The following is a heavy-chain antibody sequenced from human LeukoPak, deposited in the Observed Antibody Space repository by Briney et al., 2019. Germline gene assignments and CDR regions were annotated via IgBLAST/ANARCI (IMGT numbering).Heavy chain of an antibody. CDR2: ISAYNGNT. J-gene: IGHJ5*02. D-gene: IGHD3-22*01. CDR3: ARGQIVVATVNWFDP. Sequence: GASVTVSCKPSGYTFTSYGISWVRQALGQGLEWMGWISAYNGNTNYAQKLQGRVTMTTDTSTSTAYMELRSLRSDDTAVYYCARGQIVVATVNWFDPWGQGTLVTVSS. V-gene: IGHV1-18*01. CDR1: GYTFTSYG.